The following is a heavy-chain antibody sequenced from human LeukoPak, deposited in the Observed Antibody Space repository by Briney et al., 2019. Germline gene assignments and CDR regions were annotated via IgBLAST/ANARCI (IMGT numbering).Heavy chain of an antibody. Sequence: WASVKVSCKASGYTFTSYDINWVRKATGQGLEWMGWMNPNSGNTGYAQKFQGRVTMTRNTSISTAYMELSSLRSEDTAVYYCARGPTPYYDFWSGYYGGYYYYMDVWGKGTTVTVSS. CDR2: MNPNSGNT. CDR3: ARGPTPYYDFWSGYYGGYYYYMDV. CDR1: GYTFTSYD. V-gene: IGHV1-8*01. J-gene: IGHJ6*03. D-gene: IGHD3-3*01.